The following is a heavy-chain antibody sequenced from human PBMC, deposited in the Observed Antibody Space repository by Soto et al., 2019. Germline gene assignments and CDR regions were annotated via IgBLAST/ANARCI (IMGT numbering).Heavy chain of an antibody. CDR3: ARSGLDYDFWSGYPFDY. J-gene: IGHJ4*02. Sequence: GESLKISCKTSGYSFRSYFIGWVRQMPGKGLEWMGIIYPGDSNTRYSPSFQGQVTISADKSISTAFLQWSSLRDEDTAVYYCARSGLDYDFWSGYPFDYWGQGTLVTVSS. CDR2: IYPGDSNT. D-gene: IGHD3-3*01. CDR1: GYSFRSYF. V-gene: IGHV5-51*01.